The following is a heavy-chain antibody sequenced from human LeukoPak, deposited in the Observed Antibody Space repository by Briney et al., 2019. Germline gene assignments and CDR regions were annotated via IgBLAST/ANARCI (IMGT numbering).Heavy chain of an antibody. D-gene: IGHD6-13*01. CDR3: ARSRTRYSRPPNGFDP. V-gene: IGHV4-59*01. J-gene: IGHJ5*02. CDR2: IYYSGST. CDR1: GGSISSYY. Sequence: SETLSLTCTVSGGSISSYYWSWIRQPPGKGLEWIGYIYYSGSTNYNPSLKSRVTISVDTSKNQFSLKLSSVTAADTAVYYCARSRTRYSRPPNGFDPWGQGTLVTVSS.